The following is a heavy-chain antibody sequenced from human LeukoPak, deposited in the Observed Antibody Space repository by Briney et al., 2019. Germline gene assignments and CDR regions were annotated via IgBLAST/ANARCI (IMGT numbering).Heavy chain of an antibody. CDR1: GFTVSSSY. Sequence: GGSLRLSCAASGFTVSSSYMSWVGQAPGKGLEGVSVIYSGGSTYYADSVKGRFTISRDNSKNTLYLQMNSLRAEDTAVYYCARGGTTGTTHYYYSYMDVWGKGTTVTVSS. J-gene: IGHJ6*03. CDR3: ARGGTTGTTHYYYSYMDV. D-gene: IGHD1-1*01. CDR2: IYSGGST. V-gene: IGHV3-53*01.